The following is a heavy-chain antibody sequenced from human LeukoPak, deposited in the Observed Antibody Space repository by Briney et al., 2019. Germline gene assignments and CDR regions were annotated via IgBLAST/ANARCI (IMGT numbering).Heavy chain of an antibody. Sequence: SETLSLTCAVYGGSFSGYYWSWIRQPPGKGLEWIGEINHSGSTNYNPSLKSRVTISVDTSKNQFSLKLSSVTAADTAVYYCARQTGAYYYYMDVWGKGTTVTVSS. J-gene: IGHJ6*03. D-gene: IGHD7-27*01. CDR1: GGSFSGYY. V-gene: IGHV4-34*01. CDR2: INHSGST. CDR3: ARQTGAYYYYMDV.